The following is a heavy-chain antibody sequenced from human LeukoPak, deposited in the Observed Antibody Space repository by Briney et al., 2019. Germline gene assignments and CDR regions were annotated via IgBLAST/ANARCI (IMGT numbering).Heavy chain of an antibody. J-gene: IGHJ5*02. CDR1: GGSISGYY. CDR3: ARVPQDKGLIDP. D-gene: IGHD2-8*01. Sequence: PSETLSLTCTVSGGSISGYYWSWIRQPPGKGLEWIGYIYYSGSTNYNPSLKSRVTISVDTSKNQFSLKLSSVTAADTAVYYCARVPQDKGLIDPWGQGTLVTVSS. V-gene: IGHV4-59*01. CDR2: IYYSGST.